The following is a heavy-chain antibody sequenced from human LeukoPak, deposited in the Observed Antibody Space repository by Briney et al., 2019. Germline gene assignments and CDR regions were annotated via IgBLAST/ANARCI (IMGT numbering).Heavy chain of an antibody. D-gene: IGHD2-2*01. CDR1: GFTFSSYS. CDR2: ISSSSSYI. Sequence: AGGSLRLSCAASGFTFSSYSMNWVRQAPGKGLEWVSSISSSSSYIYYADSVKGRFTISRDNAKNSLYLQMNSLRAEDTAEYYCARGYCSSTSCYPPNPYDYWGQGTLVTVSS. V-gene: IGHV3-21*01. CDR3: ARGYCSSTSCYPPNPYDY. J-gene: IGHJ4*02.